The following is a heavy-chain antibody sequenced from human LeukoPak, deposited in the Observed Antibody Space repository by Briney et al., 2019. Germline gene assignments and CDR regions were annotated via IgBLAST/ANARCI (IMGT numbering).Heavy chain of an antibody. CDR1: GFTVSSNY. J-gene: IGHJ4*02. Sequence: GGSLRLSCAASGFTVSSNYMSWVRQAPGKGLEWVSVIYSGGSTYYADSVKGRFTISRDNSKNTLYLQMNSLRAEDTAVYYCARGVVGPMEAYYFDYWGQGTLVTVSS. CDR3: ARGVVGPMEAYYFDY. V-gene: IGHV3-53*01. CDR2: IYSGGST. D-gene: IGHD1-26*01.